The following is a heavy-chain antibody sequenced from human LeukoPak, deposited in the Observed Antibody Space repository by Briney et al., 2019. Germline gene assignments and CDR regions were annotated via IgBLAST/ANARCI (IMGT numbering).Heavy chain of an antibody. D-gene: IGHD3-22*01. Sequence: GRSLRLSCAASGFTFDDYAMHWVRQAPGKGLEWVSGISWNSGSIGYADSVKGRFTISRDNAKNSLYLQMNSLRAEDTALYYCAKGIVVVPYDAFDIWGQGTMVTVSS. CDR2: ISWNSGSI. V-gene: IGHV3-9*01. J-gene: IGHJ3*02. CDR1: GFTFDDYA. CDR3: AKGIVVVPYDAFDI.